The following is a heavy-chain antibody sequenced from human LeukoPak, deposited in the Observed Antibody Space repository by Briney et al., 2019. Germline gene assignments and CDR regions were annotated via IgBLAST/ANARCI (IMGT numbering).Heavy chain of an antibody. V-gene: IGHV1-69*13. CDR1: GGTFSSYA. Sequence: SVKVSCKASGGTFSSYAISWVRQAPGQGLEWMGGIIPIFGTANYAQKFQGRVTITADESTSTAYMELSSLRSEDTAVYYCASLFHCSGGSCYSDFDYWGQGTLVTVSS. CDR2: IIPIFGTA. CDR3: ASLFHCSGGSCYSDFDY. D-gene: IGHD2-15*01. J-gene: IGHJ4*02.